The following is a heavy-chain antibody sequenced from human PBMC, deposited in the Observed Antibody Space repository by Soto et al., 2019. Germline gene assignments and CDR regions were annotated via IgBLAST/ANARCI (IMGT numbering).Heavy chain of an antibody. CDR3: ARVRYGDY. V-gene: IGHV1-18*01. CDR1: GYGCTTYG. D-gene: IGHD1-1*01. J-gene: IGHJ4*02. Sequence: QVHLVQSGAEVKKPGASVKVSCKGSGYGCTTYGITWVRQAPGQGLEWMAWISAHNGNTNYAQKLQGIVTATRDTSTSTAYMERRSLRSDDTAVYYCARVRYGDYWGQGALVTVSS. CDR2: ISAHNGNT.